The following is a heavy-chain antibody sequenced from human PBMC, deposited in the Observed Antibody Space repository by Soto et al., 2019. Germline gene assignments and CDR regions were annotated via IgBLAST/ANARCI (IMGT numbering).Heavy chain of an antibody. J-gene: IGHJ4*02. V-gene: IGHV1-69*13. CDR1: GGTFSSYA. Sequence: ASVKVSCKASGGTFSSYAISWVRQAPGQGLEWMGGIIPIFGTANYAQKFQGRVTITADESTSTAYMELSSLRSEDTAVYYCAREIGQQIRRTDLITGTPRAFDYWGQGTLVTVSS. CDR3: AREIGQQIRRTDLITGTPRAFDY. CDR2: IIPIFGTA. D-gene: IGHD1-20*01.